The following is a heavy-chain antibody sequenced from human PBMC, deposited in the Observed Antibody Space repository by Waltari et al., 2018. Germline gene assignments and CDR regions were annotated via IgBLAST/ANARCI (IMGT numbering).Heavy chain of an antibody. CDR2: ISYDVINK. CDR3: ARERQQFDYYGMDV. Sequence: QVQLVESGGGVVQPGRSLRLSCAASGFTFSSHGVHWVRQAPGKGLEWGAVISYDVINKYYADSVKGRFTISRDNSKNTLYLQMNSLRAEYTAVYYCARERQQFDYYGMDVWGQGTTVTVSS. D-gene: IGHD6-13*01. V-gene: IGHV3-30*03. CDR1: GFTFSSHG. J-gene: IGHJ6*02.